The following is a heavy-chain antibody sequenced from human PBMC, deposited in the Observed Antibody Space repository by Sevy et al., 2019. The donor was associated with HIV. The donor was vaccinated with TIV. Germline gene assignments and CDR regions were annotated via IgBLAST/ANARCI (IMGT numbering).Heavy chain of an antibody. V-gene: IGHV3-74*01. D-gene: IGHD1-26*01. Sequence: GGSLRLSCAASGFTFSSYGMHWVRQAPGKGLVWVSHINTDGKMTRYADFVKGRFTISRDNAKNTLYLQMNSLRDEDTAVYYCARGSRGTFGYWGQGTLITVSS. CDR1: GFTFSSYG. CDR3: ARGSRGTFGY. CDR2: INTDGKMT. J-gene: IGHJ4*02.